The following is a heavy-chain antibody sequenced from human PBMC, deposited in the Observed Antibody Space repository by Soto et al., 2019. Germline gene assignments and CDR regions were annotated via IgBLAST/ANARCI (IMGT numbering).Heavy chain of an antibody. CDR2: ISHSGTT. CDR1: GASVSCTNW. V-gene: IGHV4-4*02. Sequence: KTSETLSLTCTVSGASVSCTNWWNWVRQTPGKGLEWVGEISHSGTTIYNPSLKSRVSISVDKSKNQFSLKLSSVTAADTAVYYCVSGYASGSNWGQGTLVTVSS. J-gene: IGHJ4*02. CDR3: VSGYASGSN. D-gene: IGHD3-10*01.